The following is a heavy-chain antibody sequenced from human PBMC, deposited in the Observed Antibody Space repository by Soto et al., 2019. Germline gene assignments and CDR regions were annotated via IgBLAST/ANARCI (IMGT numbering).Heavy chain of an antibody. D-gene: IGHD3-9*01. CDR1: GYTFTSYA. CDR3: AKAPDILTGSPPCWFDP. V-gene: IGHV1-3*01. J-gene: IGHJ5*02. Sequence: ASVKVSCKASGYTFTSYAMHWVRQAPGQRLEWMGWINAGNGNTKYSQKFQGRVTITRDTSASTAYMELSSLRSEDTAVYYCAKAPDILTGSPPCWFDPWGQGTLVTVSS. CDR2: INAGNGNT.